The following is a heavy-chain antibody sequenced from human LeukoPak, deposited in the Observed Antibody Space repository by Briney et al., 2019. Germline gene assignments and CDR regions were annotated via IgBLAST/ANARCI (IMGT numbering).Heavy chain of an antibody. V-gene: IGHV3-21*01. CDR1: GFTFSSYA. D-gene: IGHD3-9*01. Sequence: GGSLRLSCAASGFTFSSYAMSWVRQAPGKGLEWVSSISSSSSYIYYADSVKGRFTISRDNAKNSLYLQMNSLRAEDTAVYYCARSYYDILTGYYTPRYWGQGTLVTVSS. CDR3: ARSYYDILTGYYTPRY. CDR2: ISSSSSYI. J-gene: IGHJ4*02.